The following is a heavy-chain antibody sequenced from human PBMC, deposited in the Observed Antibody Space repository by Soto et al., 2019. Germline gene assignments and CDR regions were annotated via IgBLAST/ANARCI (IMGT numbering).Heavy chain of an antibody. CDR1: GGSFSGYY. J-gene: IGHJ6*02. CDR3: ARGRGVGATTGYYYYGMDV. D-gene: IGHD1-26*01. Sequence: SATLSLTCAVYGGSFSGYYWSWIRQPPGKGLEWIGEINHSGSTNYNPSLKSRVTISVDTSKNQFSLKLSSVTAADTAVYYCARGRGVGATTGYYYYGMDVWGQGTTVTAP. CDR2: INHSGST. V-gene: IGHV4-34*01.